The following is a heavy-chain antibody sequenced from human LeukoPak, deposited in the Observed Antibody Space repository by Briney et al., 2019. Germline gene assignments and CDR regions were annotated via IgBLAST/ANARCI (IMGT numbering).Heavy chain of an antibody. Sequence: SETLSLTCTVSGGSISSYYWSWIRQPAGKGLEWIGRIYTSGSTNYNPSLKSRVTMSVDTSKNQFSLKLSSVTAADTAVYYCARPYYDFWSGDMRRDWFDPWGQGTLVTVSS. CDR1: GGSISSYY. V-gene: IGHV4-4*07. CDR2: IYTSGST. CDR3: ARPYYDFWSGDMRRDWFDP. D-gene: IGHD3-3*01. J-gene: IGHJ5*02.